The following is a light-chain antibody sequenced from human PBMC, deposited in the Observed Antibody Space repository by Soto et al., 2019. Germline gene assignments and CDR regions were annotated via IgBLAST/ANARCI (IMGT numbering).Light chain of an antibody. CDR2: DTN. V-gene: IGLV7-46*01. CDR1: TGAVTSGHY. J-gene: IGLJ3*02. CDR3: SLSYSGLRRANWV. Sequence: QAVVTQEPSLTVSPGGTVTLTCGSSTGAVTSGHYPYWFQQKPGQAPRTLIYDTNNKQSWTPARFSGSLLGGKAALTLSGAQPEDEAEYYCSLSYSGLRRANWVFGGGTKLTVL.